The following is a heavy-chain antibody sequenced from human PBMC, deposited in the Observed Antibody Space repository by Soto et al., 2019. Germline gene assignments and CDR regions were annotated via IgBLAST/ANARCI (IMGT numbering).Heavy chain of an antibody. D-gene: IGHD1-26*01. CDR3: ARSPSGSYLSGY. CDR1: GYSISSGYY. V-gene: IGHV4-38-2*01. J-gene: IGHJ4*02. Sequence: KTSETLSLTCAVSGYSISSGYYWGWIRQPPGKGLEWIGSIYHSGSTYYNPSLKSRVTISVDTSKNQFSLKLSSVTAADTAVYYCARSPSGSYLSGYWGQGTLVTVSS. CDR2: IYHSGST.